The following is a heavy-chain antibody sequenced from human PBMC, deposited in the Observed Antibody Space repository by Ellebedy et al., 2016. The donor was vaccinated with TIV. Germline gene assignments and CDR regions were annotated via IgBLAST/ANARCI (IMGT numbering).Heavy chain of an antibody. Sequence: GESLKISCAASGFTFSTYNMHWVRQAPGKGLEWVSSISSGGSYIYYADSVKGRFTISRDNSKNTLYLQMNSLRAEDTAVYYCAKDRGNYGGAPYNGMDIWGQGTTVTVSS. CDR3: AKDRGNYGGAPYNGMDI. CDR1: GFTFSTYN. CDR2: ISSGGSYI. V-gene: IGHV3-21*01. D-gene: IGHD3-10*01. J-gene: IGHJ6*02.